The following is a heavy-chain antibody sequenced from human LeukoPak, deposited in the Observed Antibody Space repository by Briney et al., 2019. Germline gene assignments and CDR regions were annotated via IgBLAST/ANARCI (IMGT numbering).Heavy chain of an antibody. V-gene: IGHV3-23*01. D-gene: IGHD1-1*01. CDR3: AKDRTGTTGADWFDP. Sequence: GGTLRLSCAASGFTFSSYGMAWVRQAPGKGLEWVSAISGSGGSTYYADSVKGRFTISRDNSKNTLSLQTNSLRADDTAVYYCAKDRTGTTGADWFDPWGQGTLVTVSS. J-gene: IGHJ5*02. CDR1: GFTFSSYG. CDR2: ISGSGGST.